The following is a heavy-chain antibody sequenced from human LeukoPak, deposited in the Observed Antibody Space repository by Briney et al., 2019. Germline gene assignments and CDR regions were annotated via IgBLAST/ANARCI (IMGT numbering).Heavy chain of an antibody. CDR3: ASNHGLDDAFDI. CDR1: GFTFSSYS. V-gene: IGHV3-21*01. D-gene: IGHD1-14*01. Sequence: KPGGSLRLSCAASGFTFSSYSMNWVRQAPGKGLEWVSSISSSSSYIYYADSVKGRFTISRDNAKNSLYLQMNSLRAEDTAVYYCASNHGLDDAFDIWGQGTMVTVSS. CDR2: ISSSSSYI. J-gene: IGHJ3*02.